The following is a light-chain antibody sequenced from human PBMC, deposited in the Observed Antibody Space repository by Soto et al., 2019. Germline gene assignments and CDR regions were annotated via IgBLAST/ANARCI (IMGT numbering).Light chain of an antibody. CDR2: GAS. CDR1: QSVSSSY. CDR3: QQYGSSPCT. Sequence: EIVLTQSPGTLSLSTGERATLSCRASQSVSSSYLAWYQQKPGQAPRLLIYGASSRATGIPDRFSGSGSGTDFTLTISRLEPEDFAVYYCQQYGSSPCTFGQGIMVEIK. J-gene: IGKJ1*01. V-gene: IGKV3-20*01.